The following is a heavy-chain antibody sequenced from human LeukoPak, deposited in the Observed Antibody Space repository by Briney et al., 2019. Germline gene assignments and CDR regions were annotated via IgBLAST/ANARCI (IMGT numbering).Heavy chain of an antibody. V-gene: IGHV3-74*01. CDR3: AKDHVNYYFDY. Sequence: GGSLRLSCAASGFTFSSYWMHWVRQVPGKGLVWVSRINSDGSSTNYADSVKGGFTISRDNAKNTLYLQMNSLRAEDTALYFCAKDHVNYYFDYWGQGTLVTVSS. D-gene: IGHD1-7*01. CDR1: GFTFSSYW. J-gene: IGHJ4*02. CDR2: INSDGSST.